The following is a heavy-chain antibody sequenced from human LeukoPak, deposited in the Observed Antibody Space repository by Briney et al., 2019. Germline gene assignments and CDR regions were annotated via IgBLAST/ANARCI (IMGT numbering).Heavy chain of an antibody. V-gene: IGHV3-64*01. CDR1: GFTFSTYA. CDR3: ARYSGSCYNS. Sequence: GGSLRLFCAASGFTFSTYATHWVRQGPGKRLEYVAAISTNGDGTYYANSVRGRFTISRDNSKNTLYLQMGSLRAEDMAVYYCARYSGSCYNSWGQGTLVTVSS. D-gene: IGHD2-15*01. CDR2: ISTNGDGT. J-gene: IGHJ4*02.